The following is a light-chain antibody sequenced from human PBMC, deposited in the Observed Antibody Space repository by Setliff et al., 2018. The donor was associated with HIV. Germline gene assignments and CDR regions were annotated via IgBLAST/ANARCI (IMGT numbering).Light chain of an antibody. CDR1: SGDVGGYNF. Sequence: QSALTQPASVSGSPGQSITISCTGTSGDVGGYNFVSWYQQSPGKAPKLMIYEVSNRPSGVSNRFSGSKSGNTASLTISGLQAEDEADYYCSSYTGKSTNTYGFGTGTKVTV. CDR3: SSYTGKSTNTYG. J-gene: IGLJ1*01. CDR2: EVS. V-gene: IGLV2-14*01.